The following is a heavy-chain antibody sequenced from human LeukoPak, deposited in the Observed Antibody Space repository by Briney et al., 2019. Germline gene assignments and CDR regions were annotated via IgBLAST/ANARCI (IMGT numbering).Heavy chain of an antibody. Sequence: GGSLRLSCAASGFIFSNYGMNWVRQAPGKGLEWVSGISWNSASIGYADSVKGRFTISRDNAKNFLYLQMNSLRVEDTALYYCAKDIRGATVTDYGMDVWGQGTTVTVSS. D-gene: IGHD4-17*01. J-gene: IGHJ6*02. V-gene: IGHV3-9*01. CDR1: GFIFSNYG. CDR2: ISWNSASI. CDR3: AKDIRGATVTDYGMDV.